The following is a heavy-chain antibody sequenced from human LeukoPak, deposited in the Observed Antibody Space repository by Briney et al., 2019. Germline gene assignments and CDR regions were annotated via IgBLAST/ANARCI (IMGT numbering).Heavy chain of an antibody. V-gene: IGHV4-34*01. D-gene: IGHD2-21*02. Sequence: PSETLSLTCAVYGGSFSGYYWSWIRRPPGKGLEWIGEINHSGSTNYNPSLKSRVTISVDTSKNQFSLKLSSVTAADTAVYYCARVDGDSLFDYWGQGTLVTVSS. J-gene: IGHJ4*02. CDR2: INHSGST. CDR3: ARVDGDSLFDY. CDR1: GGSFSGYY.